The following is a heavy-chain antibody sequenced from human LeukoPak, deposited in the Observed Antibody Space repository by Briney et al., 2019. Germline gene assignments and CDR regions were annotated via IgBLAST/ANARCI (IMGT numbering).Heavy chain of an antibody. D-gene: IGHD3-3*01. CDR2: IYYSGST. V-gene: IGHV4-59*01. CDR1: GGSISSYY. J-gene: IGHJ5*02. Sequence: PSETLSLTCTVSGGSISSYYWSWIRQPPGKGLEWIGYIYYSGSTNYNPSLKSRVTISVDTSKNQFSLKLSSVTAADTAVYYCARGGTYDALPAYWFDPWGQGTLVTVSS. CDR3: ARGGTYDALPAYWFDP.